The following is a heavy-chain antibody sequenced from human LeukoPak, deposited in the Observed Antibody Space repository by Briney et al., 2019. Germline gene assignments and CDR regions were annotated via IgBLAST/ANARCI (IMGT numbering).Heavy chain of an antibody. Sequence: GGSLRLSCAASGFIFSPYAMNWVRQAPGRGLEWVSYISSTYNIYYSDSVRGRFTISRDNAKNSVYLQMNSLRDEDTAVYYCARDNIGGFDFWGQGPRVAVPS. J-gene: IGHJ4*02. CDR2: ISSTYNI. D-gene: IGHD2/OR15-2a*01. CDR3: ARDNIGGFDF. V-gene: IGHV3-48*02. CDR1: GFIFSPYA.